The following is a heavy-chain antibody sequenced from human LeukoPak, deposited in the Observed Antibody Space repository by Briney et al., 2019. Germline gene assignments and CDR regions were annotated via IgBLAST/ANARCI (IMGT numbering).Heavy chain of an antibody. CDR2: IKKDGSEK. Sequence: GGSLRLSCAASGFTFDDYGMSWVRQAPGKGLEWVANIKKDGSEKYYVDSVKGRFTISRDNAKNSLYLQMNSLRAEDSAIYYCAKDFYGDHAYFFDLWGQGTLVTVSS. J-gene: IGHJ4*02. V-gene: IGHV3-7*03. D-gene: IGHD4-17*01. CDR3: AKDFYGDHAYFFDL. CDR1: GFTFDDYG.